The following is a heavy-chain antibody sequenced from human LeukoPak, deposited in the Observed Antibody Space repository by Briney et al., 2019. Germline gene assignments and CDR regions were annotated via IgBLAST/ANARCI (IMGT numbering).Heavy chain of an antibody. CDR3: ARDQEGGYSYGSYYYGMDV. Sequence: ASVKVSCKVSGYTLTELSMHWVRQAPGKGLEWMGGFDPEDGETIYAQKFQGRVTMTRNTSISTAYMELSSLRSEDTAVYYCARDQEGGYSYGSYYYGMDVWGQGTTVTVSS. CDR2: FDPEDGET. CDR1: GYTLTELS. V-gene: IGHV1-24*01. D-gene: IGHD5-18*01. J-gene: IGHJ6*02.